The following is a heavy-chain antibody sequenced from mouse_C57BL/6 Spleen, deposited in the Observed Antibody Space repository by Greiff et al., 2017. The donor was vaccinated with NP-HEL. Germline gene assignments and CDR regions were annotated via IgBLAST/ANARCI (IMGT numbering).Heavy chain of an antibody. Sequence: VQRVESGAELAKPGASVKLSCKASGYTFTSYWMHWVKQRPGQGLEWIGYINPSSGYTKYNQKFKDKATLTADKSSSTAYMQLSSLTYEDSAVYYCARSIYYDYDAGYYYAMDYWGQGTSVTVSS. D-gene: IGHD2-4*01. CDR3: ARSIYYDYDAGYYYAMDY. CDR2: INPSSGYT. CDR1: GYTFTSYW. V-gene: IGHV1-7*01. J-gene: IGHJ4*01.